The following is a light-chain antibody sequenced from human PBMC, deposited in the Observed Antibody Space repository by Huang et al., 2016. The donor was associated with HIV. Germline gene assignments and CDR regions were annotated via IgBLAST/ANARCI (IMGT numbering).Light chain of an antibody. V-gene: IGKV3-15*01. CDR3: QQYNNWPPYT. J-gene: IGKJ2*01. CDR1: QSVSSN. Sequence: EIVMTQSPATVSVSPGERATLICRASQSVSSNLAWYQQKPGQAPRILIYGASTRATGIPARFSGSGSGTEFTLTISSLQSEDFAVYYCQQYNNWPPYTFGQGTKLEIK. CDR2: GAS.